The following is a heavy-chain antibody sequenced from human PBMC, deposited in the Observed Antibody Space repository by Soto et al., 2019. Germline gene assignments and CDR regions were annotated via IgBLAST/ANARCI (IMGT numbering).Heavy chain of an antibody. CDR1: GFTFSTYN. Sequence: EVQLVESGGGLVKPGGSLRLSCVASGFTFSTYNMNWVRQAPGKVLEWVSSISSSSGYISYADSMKGRFTISRDDANNSLYLQMNSLRAEDTAVYYCARDDPPHYGSGTIDYWGQGTLVTVSS. V-gene: IGHV3-21*02. CDR3: ARDDPPHYGSGTIDY. J-gene: IGHJ4*02. D-gene: IGHD3-10*01. CDR2: ISSSSGYI.